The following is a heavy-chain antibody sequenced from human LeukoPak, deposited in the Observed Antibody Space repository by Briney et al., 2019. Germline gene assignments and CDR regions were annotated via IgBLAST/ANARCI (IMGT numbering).Heavy chain of an antibody. CDR1: GGTFSSYA. D-gene: IGHD3-16*01. Sequence: ASVKVSCKASGGTFSSYAISWVRQAPGQGLEWMGRIIPIFGTANYAQKFQGRVTITTDESTSTAYMELSSLRSEDTAVYYCARVNRLGQDYWGQGTMVTVSS. J-gene: IGHJ4*02. CDR3: ARVNRLGQDY. V-gene: IGHV1-69*05. CDR2: IIPIFGTA.